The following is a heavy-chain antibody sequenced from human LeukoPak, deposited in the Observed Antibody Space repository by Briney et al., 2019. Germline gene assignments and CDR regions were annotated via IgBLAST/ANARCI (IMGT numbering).Heavy chain of an antibody. V-gene: IGHV1-69*04. CDR3: ARVWWGYYDSSGYLKAFDI. CDR1: GGTFSSYA. CDR2: IIPILGIA. J-gene: IGHJ3*02. Sequence: SVKVSCKASGGTFSSYAISWVRQAPGQGLEWMGRIIPILGIANYAQKFQGRVTITADKSTSTAYMELSSLRSEDTAVYYCARVWWGYYDSSGYLKAFDIWGQGTMVTVS. D-gene: IGHD3-22*01.